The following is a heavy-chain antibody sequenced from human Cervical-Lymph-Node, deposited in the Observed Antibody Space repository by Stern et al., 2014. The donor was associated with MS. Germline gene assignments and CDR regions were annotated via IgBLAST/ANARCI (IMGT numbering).Heavy chain of an antibody. J-gene: IGHJ4*02. CDR3: ARHGYSGYEFAY. Sequence: QVQLVESGPGLVKPSETLSLTCTVSGGSISSSSYYWGWIRQPPGKGLEWIGSIYYSGSTYYNPSLKSRVTISVDTSKNQFSLNLSSGTAADTAVYYCARHGYSGYEFAYWGQGTLVTVSS. CDR2: IYYSGST. D-gene: IGHD5-12*01. CDR1: GGSISSSSYY. V-gene: IGHV4-39*01.